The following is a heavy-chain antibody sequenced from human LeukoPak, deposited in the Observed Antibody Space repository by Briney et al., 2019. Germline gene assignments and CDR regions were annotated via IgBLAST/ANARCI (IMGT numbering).Heavy chain of an antibody. V-gene: IGHV3-23*01. D-gene: IGHD2-15*01. CDR3: VREVGYCAPVCVKTNWFDP. CDR1: GFPFSSYA. J-gene: IGHJ5*02. CDR2: ISNGKT. Sequence: PGGSLRLSCAASGFPFSSYAMSWVRQPPGKGLEWVAAISNGKTYYADSVRGRFAISRDDSTNTVYLHMNSLRDEDTALYHCVREVGYCAPVCVKTNWFDPWGQGTLVTVSS.